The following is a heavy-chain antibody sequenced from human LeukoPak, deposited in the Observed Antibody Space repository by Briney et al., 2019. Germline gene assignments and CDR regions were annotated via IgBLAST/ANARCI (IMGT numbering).Heavy chain of an antibody. V-gene: IGHV1-69*06. CDR2: IIPIFGTA. CDR1: GGTFSSYA. Sequence: ASVKVSCKASGGTFSSYAISWVRQAPGQGLEWMGGIIPIFGTANYAQKFQGRVTITSDKSTSTAYMELSSLRSEDTAVYYCARDEGQLVPYYYYYMDVWGKGTTVTVSS. J-gene: IGHJ6*03. CDR3: ARDEGQLVPYYYYYMDV. D-gene: IGHD6-6*01.